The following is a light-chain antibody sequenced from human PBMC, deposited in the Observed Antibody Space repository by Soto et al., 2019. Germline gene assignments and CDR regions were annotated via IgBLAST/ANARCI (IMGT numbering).Light chain of an antibody. V-gene: IGLV2-23*01. CDR2: EDS. CDR1: SSDVGSYNL. J-gene: IGLJ3*02. Sequence: QSVLTQPASVSGSPGQSITISCTGTSSDVGSYNLVSWYQQDPGKAPKLMIYEDSKRPSGVSNRFSGSKSGNTASLTISGLQAEDEADYYCCSYAGSTWVFGGGTKLTVL. CDR3: CSYAGSTWV.